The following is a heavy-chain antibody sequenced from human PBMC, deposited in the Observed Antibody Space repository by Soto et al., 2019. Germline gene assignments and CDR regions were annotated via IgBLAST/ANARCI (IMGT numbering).Heavy chain of an antibody. CDR2: LYYGRSA. CDR3: ALRSMAVVPEY. D-gene: IGHD3-22*01. J-gene: IGHJ4*02. Sequence: VQLQESGPGLVKPSETLSLTCAVSGDSISSYYCMWIRQPPGKGLESIGYLYYGRSANYNPSLKXRXTXVXXTSTNQCSLTLSSMTAADTAVYYCALRSMAVVPEYWGQGTLVTVSS. CDR1: GDSISSYY. V-gene: IGHV4-59*01.